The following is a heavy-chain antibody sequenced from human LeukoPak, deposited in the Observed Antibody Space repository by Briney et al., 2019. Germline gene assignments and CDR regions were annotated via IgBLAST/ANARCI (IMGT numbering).Heavy chain of an antibody. D-gene: IGHD6-13*01. CDR1: GYTFTGYY. Sequence: ASVNVSCKASGYTFTGYYMHWVRQAPGQGLEWMGWINPNSGGTNYAQKFQGRVTMTRDTSISTAYMELSRLRSDDTAVYYCARDLGETYSSSWYLVNWFDPWGQGTLVTVSS. J-gene: IGHJ5*02. CDR2: INPNSGGT. V-gene: IGHV1-2*02. CDR3: ARDLGETYSSSWYLVNWFDP.